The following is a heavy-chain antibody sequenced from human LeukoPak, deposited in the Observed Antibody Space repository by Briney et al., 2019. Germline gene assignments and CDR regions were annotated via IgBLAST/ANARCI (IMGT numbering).Heavy chain of an antibody. Sequence: GGSLRLSCAASGFTFSSYAMSWVRQAPGKGLEWVSAISGSGGSTYYADAVKGRFTISRDDSKNTLYLQMNSLRAEDTAVYYCAKEGNGDYYFDYWGQGTLVTVSS. D-gene: IGHD4-17*01. CDR1: GFTFSSYA. CDR3: AKEGNGDYYFDY. V-gene: IGHV3-23*01. J-gene: IGHJ4*02. CDR2: ISGSGGST.